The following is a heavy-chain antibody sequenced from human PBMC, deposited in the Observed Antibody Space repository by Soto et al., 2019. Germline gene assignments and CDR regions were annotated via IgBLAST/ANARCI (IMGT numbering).Heavy chain of an antibody. V-gene: IGHV3-33*01. CDR2: IWYDGSNK. CDR3: ARDRVSGNERGDYYYYGMDV. Sequence: GGSLRLSCAASGFTFSSYGMHWVRQAPGKGLEWVAVIWYDGSNKYYADSVKGRFTISRDNSKNTLYLQMNSLRAEDTALYYCARDRVSGNERGDYYYYGMDVWGQGTTVTVSS. D-gene: IGHD6-19*01. J-gene: IGHJ6*02. CDR1: GFTFSSYG.